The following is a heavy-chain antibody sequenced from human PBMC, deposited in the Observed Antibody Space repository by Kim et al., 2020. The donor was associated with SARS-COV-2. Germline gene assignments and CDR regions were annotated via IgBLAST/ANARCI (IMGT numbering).Heavy chain of an antibody. Sequence: ASVKVSCKASGYTFTSYDINWVRQATGQGLEWMGWMNPNSGNTGYAQKFQGRVTMTRNTSISTAYMELSSLRSEDTAVYYCARGKKHIVVVIAIPYYYYGMDVWGQGTKVTVSS. V-gene: IGHV1-8*01. J-gene: IGHJ6*02. CDR2: MNPNSGNT. CDR3: ARGKKHIVVVIAIPYYYYGMDV. CDR1: GYTFTSYD. D-gene: IGHD2-21*01.